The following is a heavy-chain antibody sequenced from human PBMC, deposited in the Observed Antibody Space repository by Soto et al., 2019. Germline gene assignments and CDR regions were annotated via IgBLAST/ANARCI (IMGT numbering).Heavy chain of an antibody. J-gene: IGHJ3*02. CDR3: ARPPVYDILTGYFDSIHAFDI. Sequence: PSETLSLTCTVSGGSIRRSSYYWGWIRQPPGKGLEWIGSIYYSGSTYYNPSLKSRVTISVDTSKNQFSLKLSSVTAADTAVYYCARPPVYDILTGYFDSIHAFDIWGQGTMVTVSS. D-gene: IGHD3-9*01. CDR1: GGSIRRSSYY. CDR2: IYYSGST. V-gene: IGHV4-39*01.